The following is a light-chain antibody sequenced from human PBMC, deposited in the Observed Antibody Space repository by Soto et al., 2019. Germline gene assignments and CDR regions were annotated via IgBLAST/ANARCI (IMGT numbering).Light chain of an antibody. CDR1: QSLLHSNGYSY. CDR2: LGS. J-gene: IGKJ1*01. Sequence: DIVMTQSPLSLPVTPGEPASISCRSSQSLLHSNGYSYLNWYLQKPGQSPQLLIYLGSSRAPGVPDRFSASGSGTDFTLKISRVEAEDAGIYYCMQALQSWTFGQGTKVEIK. CDR3: MQALQSWT. V-gene: IGKV2-28*01.